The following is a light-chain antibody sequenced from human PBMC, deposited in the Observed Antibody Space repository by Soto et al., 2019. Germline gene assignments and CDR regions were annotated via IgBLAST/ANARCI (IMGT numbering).Light chain of an antibody. CDR1: SSHIGSNH. CDR3: SARDDILSGVV. CDR2: RSD. J-gene: IGLJ2*01. V-gene: IGLV1-47*01. Sequence: QSVLTQPPSASGTPGQRVTISCSGSSSHIGSNHVYWYQQFPGMAPKLLMYRSDQRPTGVPDRVSGSRSGTSASLAISGLRSDDEADYFCSARDDILSGVVFGGGTKVTVL.